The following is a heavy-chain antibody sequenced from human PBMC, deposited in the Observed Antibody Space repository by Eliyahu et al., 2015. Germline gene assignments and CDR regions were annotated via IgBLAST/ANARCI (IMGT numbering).Heavy chain of an antibody. CDR2: ISWNSGSI. CDR3: AKDIDVWRDDSAGLDY. Sequence: EVQLVESGGGLVQPGRSLXLXXXASGFTFXDYAMHWVRQAPGKGLGWVSGISWNSGSIGYADSVKGRFTISRDNAKNSLYLQMNSLRAEDTALYYCAKDIDVWRDDSAGLDYWGQGTLVTVSS. CDR1: GFTFXDYA. V-gene: IGHV3-9*01. D-gene: IGHD5-24*01. J-gene: IGHJ4*02.